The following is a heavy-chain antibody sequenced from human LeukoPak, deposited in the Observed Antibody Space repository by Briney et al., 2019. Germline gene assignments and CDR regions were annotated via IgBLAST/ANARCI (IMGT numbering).Heavy chain of an antibody. Sequence: GASVKVSCKASGGTFTSYAISWVRQAPGQGLEWMGRIIPILGIANYAQKFQGRVTITADKSTSTAYMELSSLRSEDTAVYYCARGDGREPGDYWGQGTLVTVSS. J-gene: IGHJ4*02. V-gene: IGHV1-69*04. D-gene: IGHD1-26*01. CDR3: ARGDGREPGDY. CDR2: IIPILGIA. CDR1: GGTFTSYA.